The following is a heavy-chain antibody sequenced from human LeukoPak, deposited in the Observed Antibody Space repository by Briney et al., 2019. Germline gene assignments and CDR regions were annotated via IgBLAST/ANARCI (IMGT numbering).Heavy chain of an antibody. D-gene: IGHD3-22*01. J-gene: IGHJ1*01. CDR2: ISSSSSYI. Sequence: PGGSLRLSCAASGFTFSSYSMNWVRQAPGKGLEWVSSISSSSSYIYYADSVKGRFTISRDNAKNSLYLQMNSLRAEDTAVYYCARDKGPDYYDSSGQSTDDFQHWGQGTLVTVSS. CDR1: GFTFSSYS. CDR3: ARDKGPDYYDSSGQSTDDFQH. V-gene: IGHV3-21*01.